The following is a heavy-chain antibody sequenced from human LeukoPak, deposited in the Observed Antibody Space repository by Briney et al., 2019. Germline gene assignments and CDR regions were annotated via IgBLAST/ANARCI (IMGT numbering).Heavy chain of an antibody. J-gene: IGHJ4*02. CDR1: GFTVSASA. CDR2: IRSKFSGYAT. Sequence: GRSLRLSCAASGFTVSASAMHWVRQASGKGLECLGRIRSKFSGYATAQAAAVKGRLTISRDDSKNTAYLQMTSLKTEDTAVYYRSRHPVDSTGGPGNSWGQGTLVTVSS. V-gene: IGHV3-73*01. CDR3: SRHPVDSTGGPGNS. D-gene: IGHD3-22*01.